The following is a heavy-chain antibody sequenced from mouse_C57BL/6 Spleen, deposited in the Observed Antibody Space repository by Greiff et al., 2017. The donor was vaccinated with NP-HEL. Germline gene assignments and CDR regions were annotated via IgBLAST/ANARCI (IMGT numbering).Heavy chain of an antibody. V-gene: IGHV1-77*01. CDR2: IGPGSGST. J-gene: IGHJ2*01. CDR3: ARWLEYYFDY. Sequence: QVQLQQSGAELVKPGASVKISCKASGYTFTDYYINWVKQRPGQGLEWIGKIGPGSGSTYYNEKFKSKATLTVDTSSSTAYMQLSSLTSEDSAVYYCARWLEYYFDYWGQGTTLTVSS. CDR1: GYTFTDYY. D-gene: IGHD3-3*01.